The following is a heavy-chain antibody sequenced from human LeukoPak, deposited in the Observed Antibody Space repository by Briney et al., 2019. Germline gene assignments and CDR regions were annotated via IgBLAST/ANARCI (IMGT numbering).Heavy chain of an antibody. J-gene: IGHJ4*02. V-gene: IGHV3-30*02. CDR3: AKKAHYDAYAKYFDY. D-gene: IGHD4-17*01. CDR2: IRYDGSNK. Sequence: PGGSLRLSCAASGFTFSSYGMHWVRQAPGKGLEWVAFIRYDGSNKYYADSVKGRFTISRDNSNNMLYLQMNSLRAEDTAVYYCAKKAHYDAYAKYFDYCGQGTLVTVSS. CDR1: GFTFSSYG.